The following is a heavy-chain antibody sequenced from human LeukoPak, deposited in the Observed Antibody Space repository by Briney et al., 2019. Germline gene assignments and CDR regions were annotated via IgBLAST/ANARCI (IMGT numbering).Heavy chain of an antibody. Sequence: GGSLRLSCAASGFTFSSYEMNWVRQAPGKGLEWVSYISSSGSTIYYADSVKGRFTISRDNAKSSLHLQMNSLRAEDTAVYYCAREAFSYGFRNAIDCWGQGTLVTVSS. D-gene: IGHD5-18*01. CDR1: GFTFSSYE. CDR3: AREAFSYGFRNAIDC. J-gene: IGHJ4*02. V-gene: IGHV3-48*03. CDR2: ISSSGSTI.